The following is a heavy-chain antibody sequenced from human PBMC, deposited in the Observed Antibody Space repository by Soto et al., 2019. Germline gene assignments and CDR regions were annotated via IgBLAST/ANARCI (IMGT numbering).Heavy chain of an antibody. CDR3: AKTGFWSGDRVADY. J-gene: IGHJ4*02. CDR2: IYYSGST. Sequence: QLQLQESGPGLVKPSETLSLTCNVSGGAISSSSNYWGWVRQPPGKGLEGIGSIYYSGSTYYNPSLKSRVTISVDTSKHQYSLKLRSVTAADTAVYYCAKTGFWSGDRVADYWGQGTRITVSS. V-gene: IGHV4-39*01. D-gene: IGHD3-3*01. CDR1: GGAISSSSNY.